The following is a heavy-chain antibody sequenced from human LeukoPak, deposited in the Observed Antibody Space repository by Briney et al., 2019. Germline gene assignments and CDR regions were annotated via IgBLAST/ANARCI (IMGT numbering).Heavy chain of an antibody. CDR1: AFNISDYY. V-gene: IGHV3-11*04. CDR3: TRDPRHLDS. J-gene: IGHJ4*02. CDR2: ISGSGHDI. Sequence: GGSLRLSCAASAFNISDYYMTWVRQAPGKGVEWVAYISGSGHDINYSESAKGRFTISRDNAKNSLYLQMSSLRVEDTAVYYCTRDPRHLDSWGQGTLVTVSS. D-gene: IGHD6-6*01.